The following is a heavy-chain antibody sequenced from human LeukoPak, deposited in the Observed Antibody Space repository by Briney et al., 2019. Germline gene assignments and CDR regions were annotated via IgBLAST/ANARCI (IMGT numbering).Heavy chain of an antibody. CDR2: IYYSGST. Sequence: SETLSLTCTVSGGSISSTSYYWGWIRQPPGKGLEWIGSIYYSGSTYYNPSLKSRVTISTDTSKNQFSLMLSSVTAADTAVYYCARGGSVTYRIDYWGQGTLVTVSS. J-gene: IGHJ4*02. V-gene: IGHV4-39*01. CDR3: ARGGSVTYRIDY. CDR1: GGSISSTSYY. D-gene: IGHD1-14*01.